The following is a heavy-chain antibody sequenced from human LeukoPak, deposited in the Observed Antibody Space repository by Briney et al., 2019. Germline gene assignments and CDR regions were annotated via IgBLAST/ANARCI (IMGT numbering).Heavy chain of an antibody. Sequence: GASVKVSCKASGGTFSSYAITWVRQAPGQGLEWMGRIIPIFGITNYAQKFQGRVTITADKSTSTAYMELSSLRSEDTAVYYCARDPDIDWYTDYWGQGTLVTVSS. J-gene: IGHJ4*02. CDR3: ARDPDIDWYTDY. D-gene: IGHD3-9*01. CDR2: IIPIFGIT. V-gene: IGHV1-69*04. CDR1: GGTFSSYA.